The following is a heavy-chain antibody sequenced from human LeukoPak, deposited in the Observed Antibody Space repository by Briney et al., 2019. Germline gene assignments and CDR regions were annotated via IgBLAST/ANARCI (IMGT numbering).Heavy chain of an antibody. V-gene: IGHV3-21*01. CDR3: ARDCSSTSCHGLPYFDY. D-gene: IGHD2-2*01. J-gene: IGHJ4*02. CDR2: ISSSSSYI. CDR1: GFTFSSYS. Sequence: GGSLRLSCAASGFTFSSYSMNWVRQAPGKGLEWVSSISSSSSYIYYADSVKGRFTISRDNAKNSLYLQMNSLRAEDTAVYYCARDCSSTSCHGLPYFDYWGQGTLVTVSS.